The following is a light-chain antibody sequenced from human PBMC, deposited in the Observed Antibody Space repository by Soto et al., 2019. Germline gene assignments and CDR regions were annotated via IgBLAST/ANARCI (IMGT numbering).Light chain of an antibody. CDR3: YSAADSGVV. CDR2: KDS. Sequence: SYELTQPSSVSVSPGQTARITCSGDVLAKKYARWFQQKPGQAPVLVIYKDSERPSGIPERFSGSSSGTTVTLTISGAQVEDEADYYCYSAADSGVVFGGGTKLTVL. J-gene: IGLJ2*01. V-gene: IGLV3-27*01. CDR1: VLAKKY.